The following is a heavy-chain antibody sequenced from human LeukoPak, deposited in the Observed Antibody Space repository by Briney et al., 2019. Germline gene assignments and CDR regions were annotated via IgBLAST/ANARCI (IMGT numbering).Heavy chain of an antibody. V-gene: IGHV4-61*08. Sequence: SETLSLTCTVSGGSISSGDYYWSWIRQPPGKGLEWIGYIYYSGSTNYNPSLKSRITMSVDTSKNQFSLKLSSVTAADTAVYYCSTLESAYSDYWGQGTQVTVSS. CDR2: IYYSGST. D-gene: IGHD3-3*01. CDR3: STLESAYSDY. J-gene: IGHJ4*02. CDR1: GGSISSGDYY.